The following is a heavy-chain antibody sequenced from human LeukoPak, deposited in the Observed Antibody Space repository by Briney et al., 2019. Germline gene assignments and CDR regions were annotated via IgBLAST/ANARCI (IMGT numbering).Heavy chain of an antibody. V-gene: IGHV4-34*01. CDR2: INHSGST. CDR1: GGSLSGYY. J-gene: IGHJ4*02. D-gene: IGHD4-17*01. CDR3: ARDISAVTTGDY. Sequence: SETLSLTCVVYGGSLSGYYWSWTRQSPGKGLEWIGEINHSGSTTYNPSLKSRVTISVDTSKNQFSLKLSSVTAADTAVYYCARDISAVTTGDYWGQGTLVTVSS.